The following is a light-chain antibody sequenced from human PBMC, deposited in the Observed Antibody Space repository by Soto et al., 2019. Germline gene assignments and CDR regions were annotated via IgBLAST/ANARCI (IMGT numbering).Light chain of an antibody. CDR2: EDN. CDR3: QSYDSSIV. V-gene: IGLV6-57*04. CDR1: SGSIASNY. J-gene: IGLJ2*01. Sequence: NFLLTQPHSVSESPGKTVTISCTRSSGSIASNYVQWYQQRPGSAPTTVIYEDNQRPSGVPDRFSGSIDSSSNSASLTISGLKTEDVADYYCQSYDSSIVFGGGTKLTVL.